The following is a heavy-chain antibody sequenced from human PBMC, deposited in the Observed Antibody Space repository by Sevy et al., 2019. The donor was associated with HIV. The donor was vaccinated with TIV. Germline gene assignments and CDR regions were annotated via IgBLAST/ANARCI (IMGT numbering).Heavy chain of an antibody. J-gene: IGHJ6*02. D-gene: IGHD3-10*01. V-gene: IGHV3-30*03. Sequence: GGSLRLSCAASGFTFSSYGMHWVRQAPGKGLEWVAVISYDGSNKYYADSVKGRFTISRDNSKNTLYLQMNSLRAEDMAVYYCARATKASYYYGSGSYFRTYYYYGMDVWGQGTTVTVSS. CDR1: GFTFSSYG. CDR2: ISYDGSNK. CDR3: ARATKASYYYGSGSYFRTYYYYGMDV.